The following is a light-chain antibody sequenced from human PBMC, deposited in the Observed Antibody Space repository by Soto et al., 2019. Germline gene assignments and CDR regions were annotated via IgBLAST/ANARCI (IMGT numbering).Light chain of an antibody. CDR1: QSVNNN. J-gene: IGKJ3*01. V-gene: IGKV3-15*01. CDR2: SAS. CDR3: QQYNKWPLT. Sequence: EIVMTQSPVTLSVSPGERATLSCTASQSVNNNVAWYQQKPGHTPRLLIYSASIGATGTPARFSGSGSGSDFTLTISSLQSEDFAVYYCQQYNKWPLTFGPGTKVHI.